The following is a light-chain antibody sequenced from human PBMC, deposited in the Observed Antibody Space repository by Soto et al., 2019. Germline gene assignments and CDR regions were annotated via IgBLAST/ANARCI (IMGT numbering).Light chain of an antibody. J-gene: IGLJ3*02. V-gene: IGLV2-11*01. CDR2: DVS. CDR1: SSDVGGYNY. CDR3: CSYAGSYVWV. Sequence: QSVLTQPASVSGSPGQSITISCTGTSSDVGGYNYVSWYQQHPGKAPKLMIYDVSKRPSGVPDRFSGSKSGNTASLTISGLQAEDEADYYCCSYAGSYVWVFGGGTKLTVL.